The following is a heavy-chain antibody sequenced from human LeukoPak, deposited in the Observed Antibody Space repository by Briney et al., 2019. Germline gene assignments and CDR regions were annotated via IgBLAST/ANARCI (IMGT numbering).Heavy chain of an antibody. CDR3: ARAIYDFRDKSFDY. CDR2: ISSSSNYI. D-gene: IGHD3-3*01. V-gene: IGHV3-21*01. Sequence: GGSLRLSCAASGFTFNTYAMNWVRQAPGKGLEWASSISSSSNYIYYADSVKGRFTISRDNAKNSLYLQMNSLRAEDTAVYYCARAIYDFRDKSFDYWGQGTLVTVSS. CDR1: GFTFNTYA. J-gene: IGHJ4*02.